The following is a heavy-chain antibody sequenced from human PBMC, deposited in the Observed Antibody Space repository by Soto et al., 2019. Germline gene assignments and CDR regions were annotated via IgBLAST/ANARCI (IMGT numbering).Heavy chain of an antibody. J-gene: IGHJ6*03. V-gene: IGHV4-34*01. Sequence: QVQLQQWGAGLLKPSETLSLTCAVYGGSFSGYQWCWIRQTQGKGLEWIGGINDSGDINYNPSLKIRVTILVDSPKKQISLRLSSVAAADTAVYYCARGLILCFGELSRRGGYYYYMDVWGKGTTVTVSS. CDR3: ARGLILCFGELSRRGGYYYYMDV. D-gene: IGHD3-10*01. CDR1: GGSFSGYQ. CDR2: INDSGDI.